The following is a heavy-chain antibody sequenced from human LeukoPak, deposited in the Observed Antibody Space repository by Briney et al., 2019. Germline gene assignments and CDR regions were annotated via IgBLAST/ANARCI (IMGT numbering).Heavy chain of an antibody. Sequence: SETLSLTCTVSGASISSSSYYWAWIRQPPGKGLEWIGSMDYSGSTYYQPSLKSRVTLSVDTSKNQFSLKLSSVPAADTAVYYCAGYSGSHLGAGAEYFQHWGQGTLVTVSS. CDR3: AGYSGSHLGAGAEYFQH. J-gene: IGHJ1*01. V-gene: IGHV4-39*01. CDR2: MDYSGST. CDR1: GASISSSSYY. D-gene: IGHD1-26*01.